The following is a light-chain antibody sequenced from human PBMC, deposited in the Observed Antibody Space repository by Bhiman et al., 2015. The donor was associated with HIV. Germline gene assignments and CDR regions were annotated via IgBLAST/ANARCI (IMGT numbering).Light chain of an antibody. J-gene: IGLJ1*01. CDR3: CSYAGSSTYV. CDR2: DVT. CDR1: RDDIGAYDY. V-gene: IGLV2-14*03. Sequence: QSALTQPASVSGSPGQSITISCTGTRDDIGAYDYVSWYKHHPGEAPKLMIFDVTKRPSGVSDRFSGSKSGNAASLTISGLQSEDEADYYCCSYAGSSTYVFGTGTRVTVL.